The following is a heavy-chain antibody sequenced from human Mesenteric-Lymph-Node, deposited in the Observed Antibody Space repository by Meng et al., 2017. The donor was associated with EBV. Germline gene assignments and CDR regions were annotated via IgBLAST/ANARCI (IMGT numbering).Heavy chain of an antibody. CDR1: GGSVTSGSYY. D-gene: IGHD1-1*01. Sequence: QVQLQASGPGLVKPSETLSLTCTVSGGSVTSGSYYWNWIRQPPGKRLEWIGYIHYSGGTNYNPSLKSQITISVDTSKNQLSLRVSHVTAADTAVYYCARGRRGVQYFDFWGQGALVTVSS. J-gene: IGHJ4*02. CDR2: IHYSGGT. V-gene: IGHV4-61*01. CDR3: ARGRRGVQYFDF.